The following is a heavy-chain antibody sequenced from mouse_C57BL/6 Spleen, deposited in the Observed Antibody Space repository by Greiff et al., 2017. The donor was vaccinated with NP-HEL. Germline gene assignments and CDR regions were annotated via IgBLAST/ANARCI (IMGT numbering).Heavy chain of an antibody. CDR3: ARSGYDYDEFAY. CDR1: GYAFSSSW. D-gene: IGHD2-4*01. CDR2: IYPGDGDT. V-gene: IGHV1-82*01. Sequence: VQLQQSGPELVKPGASVKISCKASGYAFSSSWMNWVKQRPGKGLEWIGRIYPGDGDTNYNGKFKGKATLTADKSSSTAYMQLSSLTSEDSAVYFCARSGYDYDEFAYWGQGTLVTVSA. J-gene: IGHJ3*01.